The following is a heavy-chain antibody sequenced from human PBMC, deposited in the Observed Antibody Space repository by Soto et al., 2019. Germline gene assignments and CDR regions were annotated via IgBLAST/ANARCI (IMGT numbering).Heavy chain of an antibody. Sequence: ASVKVSCKASGCTFSSYAISWVRQAPGQGLEWMGGIIPIFGTANYAQKFQGRVTITADKSTSTAYMELSSLRSEDTAVYYCARAPFIVGATIYYYYGMEVLGQGTTVNVSS. CDR1: GCTFSSYA. J-gene: IGHJ6*01. V-gene: IGHV1-69*06. CDR2: IIPIFGTA. CDR3: ARAPFIVGATIYYYYGMEV. D-gene: IGHD1-26*01.